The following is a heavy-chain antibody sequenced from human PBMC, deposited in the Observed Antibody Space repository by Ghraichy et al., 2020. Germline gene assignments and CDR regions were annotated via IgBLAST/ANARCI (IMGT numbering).Heavy chain of an antibody. CDR1: GFTYDDYA. V-gene: IGHV3-9*01. CDR3: ARVGGPTVPPYFGFDN. D-gene: IGHD4-11*01. Sequence: GGSLRLSCIASGFTYDDYAMHWVRQAPGKGLEWVAGISWNSGSLDYADSVKGRFTISRDNAKNSVYLQMNSLRPEDTALYYCARVGGPTVPPYFGFDNWSQGTLVTVSS. J-gene: IGHJ4*02. CDR2: ISWNSGSL.